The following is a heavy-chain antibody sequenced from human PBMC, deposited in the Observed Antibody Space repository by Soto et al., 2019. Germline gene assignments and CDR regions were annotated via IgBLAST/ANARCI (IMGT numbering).Heavy chain of an antibody. CDR3: ARSGPMVRGAPPYMDV. V-gene: IGHV4-39*01. J-gene: IGHJ6*04. CDR2: IYYSGST. D-gene: IGHD3-10*01. CDR1: GGSISIRMYD. Sequence: AETLSLTGTCSGGSISIRMYDGGWIRHPPGKGLEWIGSIYYSGSTYYNPSLKSRVTISVDTSKNQFSLKLSSVTAADTAVYYCARSGPMVRGAPPYMDVWGEGNTVTVSS.